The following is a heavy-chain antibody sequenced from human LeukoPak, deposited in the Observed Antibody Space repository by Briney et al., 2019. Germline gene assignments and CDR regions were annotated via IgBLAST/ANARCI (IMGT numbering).Heavy chain of an antibody. CDR3: ARYSYCGGDCYDAFDI. CDR1: GGSISSGGYY. D-gene: IGHD2-21*02. Sequence: SETLSLTCTVSGGSISSGGYYWSWIRQPPGKGLEWIGYIYYSGSTNYNPALKSRVTISVDTSKNQFSLKLSSVTAADTAVYYCARYSYCGGDCYDAFDIWGQGTMVTVSS. J-gene: IGHJ3*02. V-gene: IGHV4-61*08. CDR2: IYYSGST.